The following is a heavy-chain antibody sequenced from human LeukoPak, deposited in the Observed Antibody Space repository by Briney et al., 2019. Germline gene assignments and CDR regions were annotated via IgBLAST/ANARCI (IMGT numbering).Heavy chain of an antibody. J-gene: IGHJ6*02. D-gene: IGHD6-13*01. Sequence: ASVKVSRKASGYTFTGYYMHWVRQAPGQGLEWMGWINPNSGGTNYAQKFQGRVTMTRDTSISTAYMELSRLRSDDTAVYYCARLARVATAGGYGYHSMDVWGQGTTVIVSS. CDR1: GYTFTGYY. CDR3: ARLARVATAGGYGYHSMDV. CDR2: INPNSGGT. V-gene: IGHV1-2*02.